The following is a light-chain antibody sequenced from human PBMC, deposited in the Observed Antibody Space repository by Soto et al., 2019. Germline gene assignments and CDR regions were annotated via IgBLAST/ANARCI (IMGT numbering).Light chain of an antibody. CDR2: EVN. CDR1: SGDVGGYRY. Sequence: QSALTQPASVSGSPGQSITISCTGTSGDVGGYRYVSWFQQHPGKAPKLIIFEVNRRPSGVSDRFSGSKSGNTASLTISGLQAEDEGDFFCCSYAGNGAWVFGGGTKLTVL. V-gene: IGLV2-14*01. CDR3: CSYAGNGAWV. J-gene: IGLJ3*02.